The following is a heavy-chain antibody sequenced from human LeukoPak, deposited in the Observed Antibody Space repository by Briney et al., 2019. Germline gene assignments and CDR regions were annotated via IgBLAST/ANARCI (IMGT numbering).Heavy chain of an antibody. J-gene: IGHJ4*02. D-gene: IGHD5-18*01. V-gene: IGHV3-11*01. Sequence: GGSLRLSCAASGFTFSDYYMSWIRQAPGKGLEWVSYISSSGSTIYYADSVKGRFTISRDNAKNSLYLQMNSLRAEDTAVYYCARDTFDTAMVKWGTNLDYWGQGTLVTVSS. CDR3: ARDTFDTAMVKWGTNLDY. CDR1: GFTFSDYY. CDR2: ISSSGSTI.